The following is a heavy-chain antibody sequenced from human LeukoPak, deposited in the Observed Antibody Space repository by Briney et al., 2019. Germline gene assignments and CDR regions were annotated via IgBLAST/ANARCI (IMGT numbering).Heavy chain of an antibody. Sequence: ASVKVSCKASGYTFTSYGISWVRQAPGQGLEWMGWISAYNGNTNYAQKLQGRVTMTTDTSTSTAYMELRSLRSDDTAVYYCARDRTYYDILTLYYYYGMDVWGQGTTVTVSS. CDR1: GYTFTSYG. D-gene: IGHD3-9*01. J-gene: IGHJ6*02. CDR2: ISAYNGNT. V-gene: IGHV1-18*01. CDR3: ARDRTYYDILTLYYYYGMDV.